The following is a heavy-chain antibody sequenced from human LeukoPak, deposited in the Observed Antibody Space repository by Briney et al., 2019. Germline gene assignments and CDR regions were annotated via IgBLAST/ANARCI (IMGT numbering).Heavy chain of an antibody. D-gene: IGHD2-2*02. J-gene: IGHJ3*02. CDR3: ARDIVVVPAAIGHEDAFDI. CDR1: GYTFTSYG. V-gene: IGHV1-18*01. CDR2: ISAYNGNT. Sequence: ASVKVSCKASGYTFTSYGISWARQAPGQGLEWMGWISAYNGNTNYAQKLQGRVTMTTDTSTSTAYMELRSLRSDDTAVYYCARDIVVVPAAIGHEDAFDIWGQGTMVTVSS.